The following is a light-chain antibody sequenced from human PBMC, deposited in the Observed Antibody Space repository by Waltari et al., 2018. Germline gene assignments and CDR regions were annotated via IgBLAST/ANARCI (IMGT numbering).Light chain of an antibody. J-gene: IGLJ2*01. Sequence: QSALTQPASVSGSPGQSIAIPCPGPSSDLGGPIPFSWYQQHPGKAPKIIIYNVHNRPSGVSDRFSGSKSGNTASLTISGLQAEDEADYYCGSYRSGSTLVFGGGTRLTVL. V-gene: IGLV2-14*03. CDR3: GSYRSGSTLV. CDR1: SSDLGGPIP. CDR2: NVH.